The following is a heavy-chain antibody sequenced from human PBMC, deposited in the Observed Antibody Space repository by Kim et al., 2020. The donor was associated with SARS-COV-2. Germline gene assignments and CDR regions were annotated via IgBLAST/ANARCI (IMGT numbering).Heavy chain of an antibody. Sequence: GGSLRLSCEASGFTFSSYAMNWVRQAPGKGLEWVAYISTSGDTIYYAAYVKGRFTISRDNSKNTVYLQMDSLRAEDTAVYYCARDRHYFYDYGMDVWGQGTTVTVSS. CDR1: GFTFSSYA. CDR3: ARDRHYFYDYGMDV. CDR2: ISTSGDTI. J-gene: IGHJ6*02. V-gene: IGHV3-48*03.